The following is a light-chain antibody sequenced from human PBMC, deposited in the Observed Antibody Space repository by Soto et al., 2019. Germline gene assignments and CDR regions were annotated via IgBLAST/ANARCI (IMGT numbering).Light chain of an antibody. V-gene: IGKV1-39*01. CDR3: QQTYIMSEAYT. Sequence: DIPVTQSPSSLSASAGDRVTITCRASQSISSHLNWYQQKPGKAPKLLIYAASNLQGGVPSRFTGSGSGTDFTLTISSLQPEDSATYYCQQTYIMSEAYTFGQGTKLEIK. CDR1: QSISSH. CDR2: AAS. J-gene: IGKJ2*01.